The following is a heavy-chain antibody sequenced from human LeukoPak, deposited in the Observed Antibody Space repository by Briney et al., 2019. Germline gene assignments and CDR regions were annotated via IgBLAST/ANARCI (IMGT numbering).Heavy chain of an antibody. Sequence: GGSLRLSCAASGFTVSSNYMSWVCQAPGKGLEWVSVIFSGGSTYYADSVKGRFTTSRDNSKNTLYLQMNSLRAEDAAVYYCAREIIAVAGIYYYYMDVWGKGTTVTVSS. D-gene: IGHD6-19*01. CDR2: IFSGGST. CDR1: GFTVSSNY. CDR3: AREIIAVAGIYYYYMDV. J-gene: IGHJ6*03. V-gene: IGHV3-53*01.